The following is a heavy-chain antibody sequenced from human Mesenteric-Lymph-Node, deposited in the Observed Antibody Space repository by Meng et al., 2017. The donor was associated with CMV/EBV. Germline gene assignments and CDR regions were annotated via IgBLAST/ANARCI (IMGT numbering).Heavy chain of an antibody. CDR1: AFTFSGYS. Sequence: GESLKISCAASAFTFSGYSMSWVRQAPGKGLEWVANIKEHGDEKYYVDSVKGRFTISRDNANNLLYLQMNSLRVEDTAVYFCARPKRDADGYWGQGTLVTVSS. V-gene: IGHV3-7*01. CDR2: IKEHGDEK. J-gene: IGHJ4*02. CDR3: ARPKRDADGY. D-gene: IGHD4-17*01.